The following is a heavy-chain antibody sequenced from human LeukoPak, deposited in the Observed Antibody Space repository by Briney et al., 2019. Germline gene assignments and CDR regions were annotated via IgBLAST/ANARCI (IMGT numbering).Heavy chain of an antibody. D-gene: IGHD3-10*01. CDR2: ISGSGGST. Sequence: PGGSLRLSCAASGFTFSSYAMSWVRQAPGKGLEWVSAISGSGGSTYYADSVKGRFTISRDNSKNTLYLQMNSLRAEDTAVYYCASRWFGELMSWYYYGMDVWGQGTTVTVSS. CDR3: ASRWFGELMSWYYYGMDV. CDR1: GFTFSSYA. J-gene: IGHJ6*02. V-gene: IGHV3-23*01.